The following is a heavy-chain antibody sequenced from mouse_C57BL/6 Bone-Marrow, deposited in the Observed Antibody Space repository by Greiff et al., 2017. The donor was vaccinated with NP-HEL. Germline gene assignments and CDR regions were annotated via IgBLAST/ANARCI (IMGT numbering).Heavy chain of an antibody. CDR1: GYTFTSYW. D-gene: IGHD2-4*01. CDR2: IDPSDSYT. V-gene: IGHV1-69*01. J-gene: IGHJ3*01. Sequence: VQLQQPGAELVMPGASVKLSCKASGYTFTSYWMHWVKQRPGQGLEWIGEIDPSDSYTNYNQKFKGKSTLTVDKSSSTAYMQLSSLTSEDSAVYYCARDYDYQFAYWGQGTLVTVAA. CDR3: ARDYDYQFAY.